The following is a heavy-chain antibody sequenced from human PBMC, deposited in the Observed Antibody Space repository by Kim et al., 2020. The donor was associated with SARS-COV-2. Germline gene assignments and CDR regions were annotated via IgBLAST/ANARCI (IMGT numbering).Heavy chain of an antibody. J-gene: IGHJ4*02. V-gene: IGHV1-69*13. D-gene: IGHD3-9*01. CDR2: IIPIFGTA. CDR1: GGTFSSYA. CDR3: ASSPGGYYDILTGFDY. Sequence: SVKVSCKASGGTFSSYAISWVRQAPGQGLEWMGGIIPIFGTANYAQKFQGRVTITADESTSTAYMELSSLRSEDTAVYYCASSPGGYYDILTGFDYWGQGTLVTVSS.